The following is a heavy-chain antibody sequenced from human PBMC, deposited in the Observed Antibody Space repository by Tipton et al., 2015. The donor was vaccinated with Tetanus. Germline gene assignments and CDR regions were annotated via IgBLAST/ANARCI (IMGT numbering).Heavy chain of an antibody. V-gene: IGHV1-18*01. J-gene: IGHJ6*02. CDR3: ARVQEQRIYFYGMDV. CDR2: ISAYNGKT. D-gene: IGHD6-25*01. CDR1: GYNFVNFG. Sequence: QVQLVQSGSEMKEPGASVKGSCKASGYNFVNFGITWVRQAPGQGLEWVGWISAYNGKTKYAQKLQGRVTMTTDRSASTAYMDLRRLRPDDTAVYYCARVQEQRIYFYGMDVWGQGTTVTVSS.